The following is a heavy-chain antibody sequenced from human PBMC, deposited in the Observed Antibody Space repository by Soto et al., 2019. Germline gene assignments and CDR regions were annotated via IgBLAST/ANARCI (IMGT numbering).Heavy chain of an antibody. CDR2: IIPIFGTA. CDR3: ARDPIVGGRGYYFDY. V-gene: IGHV1-69*13. CDR1: GGTFSSYA. J-gene: IGHJ4*02. D-gene: IGHD1-26*01. Sequence: ASVRVSCKASGGTFSSYAISWLLQAPGQGLEWMGGIIPIFGTANYAQKFQGRVTITADESTSTAYMELSSLRSEDTAVYYCARDPIVGGRGYYFDYWGQGTLVTVSS.